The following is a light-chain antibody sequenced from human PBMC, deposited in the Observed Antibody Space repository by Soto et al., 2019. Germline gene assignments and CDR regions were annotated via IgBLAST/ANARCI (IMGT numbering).Light chain of an antibody. CDR2: AAS. Sequence: IQLTQSPSSLSASVGDRVTVTCRASQSINIYLNWYQQKPGKAPTLLIYAASSLQSGVPSRFSGGGSRTDFTLTISSLQPEDFATYHCQQSYRSPYTFGQGTKLEI. V-gene: IGKV1-39*01. CDR3: QQSYRSPYT. CDR1: QSINIY. J-gene: IGKJ2*01.